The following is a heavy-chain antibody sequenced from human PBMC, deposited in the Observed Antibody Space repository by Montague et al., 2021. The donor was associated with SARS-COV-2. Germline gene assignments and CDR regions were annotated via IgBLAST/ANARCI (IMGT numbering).Heavy chain of an antibody. CDR3: ARGIPIAAALINWFDP. J-gene: IGHJ5*02. CDR2: IYYSGST. V-gene: IGHV4-59*01. Sequence: SETLSLTYTVSGGSISSYYWSWIRQPPGKGLEWIGYIYYSGSTNYNPSLKSRVTISVDTSQNQFSLKLSSVTAADTAVYYCARGIPIAAALINWFDPWGQGTLVTVSS. CDR1: GGSISSYY. D-gene: IGHD6-13*01.